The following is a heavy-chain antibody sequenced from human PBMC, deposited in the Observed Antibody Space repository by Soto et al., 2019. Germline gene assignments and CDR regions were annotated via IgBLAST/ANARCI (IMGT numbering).Heavy chain of an antibody. D-gene: IGHD5-12*01. CDR1: GYTFTSHG. CDR3: ARDLGGYNSIAAY. CDR2: ISAYNGNT. V-gene: IGHV1-18*01. J-gene: IGHJ4*02. Sequence: QVQLVQSGAEVKKPGASVKVSCKASGYTFTSHGITWVRQAPGQGLEWMGWISAYNGNTNYTQNLQGRITMTTDTSTSTAYIELRSLRSDDTAVYYCARDLGGYNSIAAYWGQGALVTVSS.